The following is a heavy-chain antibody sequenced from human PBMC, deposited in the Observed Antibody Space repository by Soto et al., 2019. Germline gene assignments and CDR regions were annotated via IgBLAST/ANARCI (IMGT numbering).Heavy chain of an antibody. Sequence: EVQLVESGGGLVQPGGSLRLSCAASGFTFSSYSMNWVRQAPGKGLEWVSYISSSGSTIYYADSVRGRLTISRDNAKNSLVLQMNSLRAEDTVVYYCARAGYRSVDYWGQGTLVTVSS. J-gene: IGHJ4*02. D-gene: IGHD3-3*01. CDR3: ARAGYRSVDY. CDR1: GFTFSSYS. V-gene: IGHV3-48*01. CDR2: ISSSGSTI.